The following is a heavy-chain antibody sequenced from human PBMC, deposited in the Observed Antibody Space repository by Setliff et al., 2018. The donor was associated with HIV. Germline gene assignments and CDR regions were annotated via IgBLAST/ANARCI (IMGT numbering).Heavy chain of an antibody. CDR1: GDYISSGGYY. Sequence: SETLSLTCTVSGDYISSGGYYWSWIRQHPGKGLEWIGYIYYSGSTYYNPSLQSRVTISVDTSKNHFSLKLNSVTAADTAVYYCARGGALEWELPFDYWGQGTLVTGS. J-gene: IGHJ4*02. CDR3: ARGGALEWELPFDY. D-gene: IGHD1-26*01. V-gene: IGHV4-31*03. CDR2: IYYSGST.